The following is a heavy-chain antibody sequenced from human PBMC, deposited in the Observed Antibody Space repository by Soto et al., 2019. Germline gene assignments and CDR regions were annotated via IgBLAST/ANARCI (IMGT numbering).Heavy chain of an antibody. Sequence: EVQLVDSGGALVQPGESLRLSCAASGFTFSDYLMTWVRQAPGKGLEWVATIKQDGNEKYYVDSVKGRFTISRDNAKNSLYLQFNALRPEDSAVYYCAIGHWLGKWGQGTLVSGSS. CDR3: AIGHWLGK. J-gene: IGHJ1*01. CDR1: GFTFSDYL. V-gene: IGHV3-7*01. D-gene: IGHD6-19*01. CDR2: IKQDGNEK.